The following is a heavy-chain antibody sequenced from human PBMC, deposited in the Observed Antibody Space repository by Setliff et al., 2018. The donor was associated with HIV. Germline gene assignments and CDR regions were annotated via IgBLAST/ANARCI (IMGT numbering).Heavy chain of an antibody. Sequence: ASVKVSCKASGYTFTGYAISWVRQVPGQGLEWLGWLNPNIGRTYYAQKFQDRVTMTRDTSITTAYMELSRVRSDDTAVYYCARDLLRGFTYGWFDYWGQGTLVTVSS. J-gene: IGHJ4*02. CDR2: LNPNIGRT. D-gene: IGHD6-19*01. CDR1: GYTFTGYA. V-gene: IGHV1-2*02. CDR3: ARDLLRGFTYGWFDY.